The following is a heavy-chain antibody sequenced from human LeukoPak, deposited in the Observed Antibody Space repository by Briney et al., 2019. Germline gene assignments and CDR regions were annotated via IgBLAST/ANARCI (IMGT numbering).Heavy chain of an antibody. Sequence: SETLSLTCTVSGGSISLYHWSWIRQPPGKGLEWIGHIYYSGSTNYNPSLKSRVTISIDTSKNQFSLKLSSVTAADTAVYYCVTYYFDSSGPKKNYWGQGTLVTVSS. V-gene: IGHV4-59*12. CDR2: IYYSGST. CDR1: GGSISLYH. D-gene: IGHD3-22*01. J-gene: IGHJ4*02. CDR3: VTYYFDSSGPKKNY.